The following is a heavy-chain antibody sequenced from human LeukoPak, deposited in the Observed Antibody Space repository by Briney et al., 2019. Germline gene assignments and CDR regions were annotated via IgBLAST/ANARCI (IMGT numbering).Heavy chain of an antibody. J-gene: IGHJ6*02. V-gene: IGHV4-34*01. Sequence: SETLSLTCAVYGGSFSGYYWSWIRQPPGKGLEWIGEINHSGSTNYNPSLKSRVTISVDTSKNQFSLKLSSVTAADTAVYYCARRAGPGGYYYYGMDVWGQGTTVTVSS. CDR3: ARRAGPGGYYYYGMDV. CDR2: INHSGST. CDR1: GGSFSGYY.